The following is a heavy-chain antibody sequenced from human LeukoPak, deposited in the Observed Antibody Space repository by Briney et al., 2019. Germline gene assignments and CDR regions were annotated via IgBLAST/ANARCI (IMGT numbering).Heavy chain of an antibody. Sequence: SETLSLTCTVSGGSMRLLYWGWIRQPPGQGLEWIGNVYHSGSTNYNPSLKTRLSLSVDTSKNQFSLRLRSVTAADTAIYYCVRWQQPRGFDSWGQGTLVSVSS. D-gene: IGHD5-18*01. J-gene: IGHJ5*01. CDR3: VRWQQPRGFDS. CDR2: VYHSGST. CDR1: GGSMRLLY. V-gene: IGHV4-59*08.